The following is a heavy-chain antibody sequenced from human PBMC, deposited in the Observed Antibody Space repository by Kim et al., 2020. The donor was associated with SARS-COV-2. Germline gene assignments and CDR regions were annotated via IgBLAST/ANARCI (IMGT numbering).Heavy chain of an antibody. CDR3: AKEGGDYGKSAFDL. CDR2: IRTTGRQT. CDR1: GFTFTGYP. J-gene: IGHJ3*01. D-gene: IGHD4-17*01. V-gene: IGHV3-23*01. Sequence: GGSLRLSCAASGFTFTGYPMTWVRQAPAKGLEWVSTIRTTGRQTYYADSVKGRFTISTDDSKNTLYLQLNSLRADDTAVYYCAKEGGDYGKSAFDLWGQGIMVTVSS.